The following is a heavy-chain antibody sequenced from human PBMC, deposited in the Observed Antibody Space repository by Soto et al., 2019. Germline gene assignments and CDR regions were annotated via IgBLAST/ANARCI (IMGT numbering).Heavy chain of an antibody. J-gene: IGHJ6*03. CDR2: NSGSSSVI. V-gene: IGHV3-48*01. CDR1: GFILSDCA. D-gene: IGHD7-27*01. CDR3: ARDLSWGSNWYYYMDV. Sequence: EVQLVESGGGLVQPGGSLRLSCATSGFILSDCAMNWVRQAPGKGLEWVSYNSGSSSVIDYADSVKGRFTVSRDNARNSLYLQMNSLRAEDTAVYYCARDLSWGSNWYYYMDVWGKGTTVTVYS.